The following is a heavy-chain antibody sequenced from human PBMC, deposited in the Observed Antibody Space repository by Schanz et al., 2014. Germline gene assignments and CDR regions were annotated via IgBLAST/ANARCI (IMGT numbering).Heavy chain of an antibody. CDR2: ISYDGRHK. J-gene: IGHJ4*02. V-gene: IGHV3-30*04. D-gene: IGHD4-17*01. Sequence: QVQLVESGGGVVQPGRSLRLSCAASGFTFSNFAIHWVRQAPGKGLEWVAIISYDGRHKNYADSVKGRFTISRDNAKNALYLQMNSLRAEDTAVYYCVRDTDYHFDYWGQGTLVTVSS. CDR3: VRDTDYHFDY. CDR1: GFTFSNFA.